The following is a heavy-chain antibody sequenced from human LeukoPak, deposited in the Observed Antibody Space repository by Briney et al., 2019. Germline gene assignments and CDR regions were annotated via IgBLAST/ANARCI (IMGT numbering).Heavy chain of an antibody. CDR2: INWNGGST. V-gene: IGHV3-20*04. CDR3: ARVPRDTAMVFPYYYYYYMDV. D-gene: IGHD5-18*01. J-gene: IGHJ6*03. CDR1: GFTFDDYG. Sequence: GGSLRLSCAASGFTFDDYGMSWVRQAPGKGLEWVSGINWNGGSTGYADSVKGRSTISRDNAKNSLYLQMNSLRAEDTALYYCARVPRDTAMVFPYYYYYYMDVWGKGTTVTVSS.